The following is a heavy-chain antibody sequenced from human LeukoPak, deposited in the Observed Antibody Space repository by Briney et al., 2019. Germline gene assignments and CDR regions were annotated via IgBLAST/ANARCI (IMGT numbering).Heavy chain of an antibody. J-gene: IGHJ4*02. Sequence: ASVKVSCKASGYTFTSYGISWVRQAPGQGLEWMGWISAYNGNTNYAQKLQGRVTMTTDTSTSTAYMELRSLRSDDTAVYYCARDSGFVVATIHDYWGQGALVTVSS. V-gene: IGHV1-18*01. CDR2: ISAYNGNT. D-gene: IGHD5-12*01. CDR1: GYTFTSYG. CDR3: ARDSGFVVATIHDY.